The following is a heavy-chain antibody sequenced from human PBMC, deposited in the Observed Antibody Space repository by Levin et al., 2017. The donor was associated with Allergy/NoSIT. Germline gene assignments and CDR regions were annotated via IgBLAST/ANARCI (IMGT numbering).Heavy chain of an antibody. CDR1: GFTFSSYS. J-gene: IGHJ4*02. D-gene: IGHD2-21*01. Sequence: GESLKISCAASGFTFSSYSMNWVRQAPGKGLEWVSSISSSSSYIYYADSVKGRFTISRDNAKNSLYLQMNSLRAEDTAVYYCARIGGVLGILGDSIDYWGQGTLVTVSS. CDR2: ISSSSSYI. CDR3: ARIGGVLGILGDSIDY. V-gene: IGHV3-21*01.